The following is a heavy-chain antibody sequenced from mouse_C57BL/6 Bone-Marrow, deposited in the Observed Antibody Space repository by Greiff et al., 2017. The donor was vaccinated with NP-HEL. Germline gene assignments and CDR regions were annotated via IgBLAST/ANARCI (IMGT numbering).Heavy chain of an antibody. J-gene: IGHJ1*03. CDR1: GFTFSNYW. CDR3: TGKGYYSKKDWYFDV. CDR2: LRLKSDNYAT. Sequence: EVMLVESGGGLVQPGGTMKLSCVASGFTFSNYWMNWVRQSPEKGLESVSQLRLKSDNYATHYAESVKGRFTISRDDSKSSVYLQMNNLRAEDTGIYYCTGKGYYSKKDWYFDVWGTGTTVTVSS. D-gene: IGHD2-5*01. V-gene: IGHV6-3*01.